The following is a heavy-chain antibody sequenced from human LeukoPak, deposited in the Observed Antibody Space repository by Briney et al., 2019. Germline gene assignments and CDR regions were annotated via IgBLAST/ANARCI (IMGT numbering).Heavy chain of an antibody. V-gene: IGHV1-69*04. D-gene: IGHD6-19*01. CDR1: GGTFSSYA. CDR3: ARNLDDPGIAVAGTDY. Sequence: ASVKVSCKASGGTFSSYAISWVRQAPGQGLEWMGRIIPILGIANYAQKFQGRVTMTRDTSISTAYMELSRLRSDDTAVYYCARNLDDPGIAVAGTDYWGQGTLVTVSS. J-gene: IGHJ4*02. CDR2: IIPILGIA.